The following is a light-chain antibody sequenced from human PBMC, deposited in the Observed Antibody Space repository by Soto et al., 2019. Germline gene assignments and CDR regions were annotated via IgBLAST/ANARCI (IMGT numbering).Light chain of an antibody. CDR1: QSVSSN. CDR2: GAS. CDR3: QQYNNWPLT. J-gene: IGKJ4*01. V-gene: IGKV3-15*01. Sequence: EIVMTQSPASLSVSPGERPTLSCRASQSVSSNLAWYQQKRGQPPRLLIFGASTRATGIPARFSGSGSGTEFTLTISSLQSGDFAVYYCQQYNNWPLTFGGGTKVEIK.